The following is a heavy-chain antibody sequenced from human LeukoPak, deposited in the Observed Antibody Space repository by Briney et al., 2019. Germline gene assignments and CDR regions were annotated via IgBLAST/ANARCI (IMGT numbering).Heavy chain of an antibody. J-gene: IGHJ4*02. CDR1: GYSITSGDY. D-gene: IGHD3-22*01. Sequence: SETLSLTCAVSGYSITSGDYWGWVRQPPGKGLEWIGSLYHSGNTYNNPSLKNRLTISVDTSKNQFSLKLTSVTAADTAVYYCARTTYYYEGSFDYWGQGTLVTVSS. CDR2: LYHSGNT. CDR3: ARTTYYYEGSFDY. V-gene: IGHV4-38-2*01.